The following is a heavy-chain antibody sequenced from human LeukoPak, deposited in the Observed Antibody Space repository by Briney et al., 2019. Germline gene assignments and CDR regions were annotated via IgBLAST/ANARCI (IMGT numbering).Heavy chain of an antibody. V-gene: IGHV1-69*04. D-gene: IGHD6-13*01. J-gene: IGHJ6*02. CDR1: GYTFTSYD. CDR2: IIPILGTA. Sequence: SVKVSCKASGYTFTSYDINWVRQATGQGLEWMGRIIPILGTANYAQKFQGRVTITADKSTSTAYMELSSLRSEDTAVYYCASTLLYSSSYYYYYGMDVWGQGTTVTVSS. CDR3: ASTLLYSSSYYYYYGMDV.